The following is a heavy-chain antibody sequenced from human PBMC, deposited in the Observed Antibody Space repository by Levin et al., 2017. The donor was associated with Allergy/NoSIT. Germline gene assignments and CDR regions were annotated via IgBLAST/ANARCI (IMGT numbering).Heavy chain of an antibody. D-gene: IGHD1-26*01. J-gene: IGHJ4*02. Sequence: GGSLRLSCAASGFTVSSNYMSWVRQAPGKGLEWVSVIYSGGSTYYADSVKGRFIISRDNSKNTLYLQMNSLRAEDTAVYYCARDIGSDKDDYWGQGTLVTVSS. CDR2: IYSGGST. CDR1: GFTVSSNY. CDR3: ARDIGSDKDDY. V-gene: IGHV3-53*01.